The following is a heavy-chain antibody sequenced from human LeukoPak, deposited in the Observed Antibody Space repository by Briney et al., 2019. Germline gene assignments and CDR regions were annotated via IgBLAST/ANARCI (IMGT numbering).Heavy chain of an antibody. CDR1: GGSISSYY. CDR2: IYYSGST. CDR3: ARSTVVTTYFDY. D-gene: IGHD4-23*01. J-gene: IGHJ4*02. Sequence: SETLSLTCAVSGGSISSYYWSWIRQPPGKGLEWIGYIYYSGSTNYNPSLKSRVTISVDTSKNQFSLKLSSVTAADTAVYYCARSTVVTTYFDYWGQGTLVTVSS. V-gene: IGHV4-59*01.